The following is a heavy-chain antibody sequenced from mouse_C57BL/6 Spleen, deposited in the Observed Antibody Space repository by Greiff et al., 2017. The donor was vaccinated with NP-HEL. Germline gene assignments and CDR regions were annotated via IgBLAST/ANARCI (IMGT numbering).Heavy chain of an antibody. CDR2: IDPSDSET. CDR3: ARGGDDAMDY. Sequence: QVQLQQPGAELVRPGSSVKLSCKASGYTFTSYWMHWVKPRPIQGLEWIGNIDPSDSETNYNQKFKDKATLTVDKSSSTAYMQLSSLTSEDSAFYYGARGGDDAMDYWGQGTSVTVSS. CDR1: GYTFTSYW. V-gene: IGHV1-52*01. D-gene: IGHD3-3*01. J-gene: IGHJ4*01.